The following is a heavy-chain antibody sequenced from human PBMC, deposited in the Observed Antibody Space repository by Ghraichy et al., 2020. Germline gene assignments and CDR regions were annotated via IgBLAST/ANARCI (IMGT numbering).Heavy chain of an antibody. V-gene: IGHV3-43*02. CDR1: GFTFDDYA. D-gene: IGHD1-26*01. CDR2: ISGDGGST. CDR3: AKDEWELLVGGAFDI. Sequence: GESLNISCAASGFTFDDYAMHWVRQAPGKGLEWVSLISGDGGSTYYADSVKGRFTISRDNSKNSLYLQMNSLRTEDTALYYCAKDEWELLVGGAFDIWGQGTMVTVSS. J-gene: IGHJ3*02.